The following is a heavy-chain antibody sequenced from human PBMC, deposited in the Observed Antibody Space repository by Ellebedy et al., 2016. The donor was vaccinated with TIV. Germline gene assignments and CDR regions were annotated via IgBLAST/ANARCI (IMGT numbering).Heavy chain of an antibody. CDR1: GFTFNSYW. V-gene: IGHV3-7*03. Sequence: GESLKISCAASGFTFNSYWMSWVRQAPGKGLEWVAYIDQTGGEKTYVDSVRGRFTISRDNAENSLYLQMDSLRPEDTAVYYCTTNRAFDIWGQGTVVSVTS. CDR2: IDQTGGEK. J-gene: IGHJ3*02. CDR3: TTNRAFDI. D-gene: IGHD1-14*01.